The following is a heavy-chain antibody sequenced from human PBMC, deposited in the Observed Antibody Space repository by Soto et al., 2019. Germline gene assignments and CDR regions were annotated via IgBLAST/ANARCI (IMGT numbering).Heavy chain of an antibody. V-gene: IGHV3-66*01. J-gene: IGHJ4*02. Sequence: EVQLVESGGGLVQPGGSLRLSCAASGFTVSTKYMSWVRQAPGKGLEWVSVIYSGGSTFYADSVRGRFTISRDNSKNTVNLQMNSLRAEDTAVYYCARDPWAAVYWCQRTLVTVSS. D-gene: IGHD6-25*01. CDR3: ARDPWAAVY. CDR2: IYSGGST. CDR1: GFTVSTKY.